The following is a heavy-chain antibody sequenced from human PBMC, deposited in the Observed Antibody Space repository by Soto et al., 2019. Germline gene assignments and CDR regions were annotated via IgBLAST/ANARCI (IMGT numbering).Heavy chain of an antibody. D-gene: IGHD1-26*01. CDR3: ARVSGSYYYGMDV. CDR1: GGSISSSNW. Sequence: QVQLQESGPGLVKPSGTLSLTCAVSGGSISSSNWWSWVRQPPGKGLEWIGEIYHSGSTNYNPSLTSRVTISVAQSKNQFSLKLSSVTAADTAMYSCARVSGSYYYGMDVWGQGTTVTVSS. CDR2: IYHSGST. V-gene: IGHV4-4*02. J-gene: IGHJ6*02.